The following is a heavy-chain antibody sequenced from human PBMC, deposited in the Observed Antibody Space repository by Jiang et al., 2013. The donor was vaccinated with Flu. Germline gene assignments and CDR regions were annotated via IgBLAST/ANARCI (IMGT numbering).Heavy chain of an antibody. V-gene: IGHV1-3*04. CDR1: GYSFTTYA. J-gene: IGHJ5*02. CDR3: ARMIYSGSGSFYHWFDP. CDR2: INTDHGGT. Sequence: GAEVKKPGASVTISCKASGYSFTTYAMHWVRLAPGQRLEWLGWINTDHGGTRYSQKFQGRVTFTRDTSANTAYMELNSLTSEDTGVYYCARMIYSGSGSFYHWFDPWGQGTLVTVSS. D-gene: IGHD3-10*01.